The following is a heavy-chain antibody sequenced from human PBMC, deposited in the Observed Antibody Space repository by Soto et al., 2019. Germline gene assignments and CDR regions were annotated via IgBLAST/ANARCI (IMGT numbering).Heavy chain of an antibody. CDR1: GFTFSSHS. Sequence: GESLKISCAASGFTFSSHSMNWVRQAPGKGLEWVSSISSSSSYIYYADSVKGRFTISRDNAKNSLYLQMNSLRAEDTAVYYCARIMITFGGVIVNGIDYWGQGTLVTVSS. CDR2: ISSSSSYI. D-gene: IGHD3-16*02. CDR3: ARIMITFGGVIVNGIDY. J-gene: IGHJ4*02. V-gene: IGHV3-21*01.